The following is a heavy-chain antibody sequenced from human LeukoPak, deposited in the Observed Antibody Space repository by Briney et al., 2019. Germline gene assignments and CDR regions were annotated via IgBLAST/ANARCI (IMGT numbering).Heavy chain of an antibody. CDR2: INSDGSST. V-gene: IGHV3-74*01. Sequence: GGSLRLSCAASGFTFSNYWMHWVRQAPGKGLVWVSRINSDGSSTSYADSVKGRLTISRDNAKNTLYLQMNSLRAGDTAVYYCARGRRSYYFDYWGQGTLVTVSS. CDR1: GFTFSNYW. CDR3: ARGRRSYYFDY. J-gene: IGHJ4*02.